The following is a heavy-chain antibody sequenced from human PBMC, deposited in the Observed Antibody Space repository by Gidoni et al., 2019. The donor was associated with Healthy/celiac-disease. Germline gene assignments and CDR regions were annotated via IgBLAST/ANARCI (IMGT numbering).Heavy chain of an antibody. J-gene: IGHJ3*02. D-gene: IGHD6-19*01. CDR3: AKDLKQWLVCGTFAI. V-gene: IGHV3-23*01. Sequence: EVQLLESGGGLVQPGGSLRLSCAAYGFTFSSYARSWVRQAPGKGLDWVSAISGSGGSTSYADPVKGRFTISRDNSKNTLYLQMNSLRAEDTAVYYCAKDLKQWLVCGTFAIWGQGTMVTVSS. CDR1: GFTFSSYA. CDR2: ISGSGGST.